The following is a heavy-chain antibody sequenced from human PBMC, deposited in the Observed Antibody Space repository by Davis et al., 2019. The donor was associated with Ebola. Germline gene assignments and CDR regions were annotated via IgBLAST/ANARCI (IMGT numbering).Heavy chain of an antibody. J-gene: IGHJ6*02. CDR2: IFYTGIT. V-gene: IGHV4-30-4*02. Sequence: SETLSLTCTVSGVSIRSGDHYWSWIRQAPGKGLEWMGFIFYTGITYYNPSLNSRVTISVDTSKNQVSLKMNSVTAADTAVYYCAREGRDDSRGYHSYYYGMDVWGQGITVTVSS. CDR1: GVSIRSGDHY. D-gene: IGHD3-22*01. CDR3: AREGRDDSRGYHSYYYGMDV.